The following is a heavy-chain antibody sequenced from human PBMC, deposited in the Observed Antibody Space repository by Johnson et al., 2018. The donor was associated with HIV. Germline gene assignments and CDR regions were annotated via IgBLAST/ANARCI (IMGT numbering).Heavy chain of an antibody. CDR2: ISYDGRNK. Sequence: QVQLVESGGGVVQPGRSLRLSCAASGFTFSSYAMHWVRQAPGKGLEWVAVISYDGRNKNHADSVKGRFTISRDKSKNSLYLQMNSLRAEDTAVYHCARGSWAAPNPFDIWGQGTMVTISS. CDR3: ARGSWAAPNPFDI. V-gene: IGHV3-30*04. J-gene: IGHJ3*02. CDR1: GFTFSSYA. D-gene: IGHD6-13*01.